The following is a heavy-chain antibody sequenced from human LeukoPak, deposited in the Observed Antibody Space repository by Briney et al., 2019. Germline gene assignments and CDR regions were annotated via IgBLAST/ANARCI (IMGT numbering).Heavy chain of an antibody. CDR3: ARRGRDLYSSWYGAFDY. V-gene: IGHV5-51*01. CDR1: GYSFTNYW. CDR2: TYPGDSDT. D-gene: IGHD6-13*01. Sequence: GESLKISCKGSGYSFTNYWIGWVRQMPGKGLEWMGITYPGDSDTRYSPSFQGQVTISADKSISTAYLQWSSLKASDTAMYYCARRGRDLYSSWYGAFDYWGLGTLVTVSS. J-gene: IGHJ4*02.